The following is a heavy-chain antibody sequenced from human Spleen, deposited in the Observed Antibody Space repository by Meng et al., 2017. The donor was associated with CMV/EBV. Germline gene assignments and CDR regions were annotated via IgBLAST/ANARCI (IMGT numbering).Heavy chain of an antibody. CDR3: VRDGRWFGEHNHFDP. CDR2: IYHSGTT. D-gene: IGHD3-10*01. J-gene: IGHJ5*02. V-gene: IGHV4-4*02. CDR1: GGSVSNSNW. Sequence: SGGSVSNSNWWGWVRQPPGKGLEWIGEIYHSGTTNYNPSLKSRVTISVDKSKNQFSLNLTSVTAADTAVYYCVRDGRWFGEHNHFDPWGQGALVTVSS.